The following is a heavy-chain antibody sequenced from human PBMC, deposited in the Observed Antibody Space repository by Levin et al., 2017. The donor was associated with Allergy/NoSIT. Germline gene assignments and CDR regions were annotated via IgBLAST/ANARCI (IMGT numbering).Heavy chain of an antibody. Sequence: ASVKVSCKASGYTFRVYGIIWVRQAPGEGLEWLGWITPNNGHTKVSHKVQGRVTMTTDASTTTAYLDIRSLTSDDTAVYYCARDLGTGWYDNAFEIWGQGTLVSVSS. CDR2: ITPNNGHT. J-gene: IGHJ3*02. D-gene: IGHD6-19*01. CDR1: GYTFRVYG. CDR3: ARDLGTGWYDNAFEI. V-gene: IGHV1-18*01.